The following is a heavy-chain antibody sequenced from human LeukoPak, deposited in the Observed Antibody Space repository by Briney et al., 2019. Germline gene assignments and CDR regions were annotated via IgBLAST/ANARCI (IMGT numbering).Heavy chain of an antibody. V-gene: IGHV3-9*01. CDR1: GFTFEDHA. J-gene: IGHJ4*02. CDR3: AKASEERYSGYDDYLHY. D-gene: IGHD5-12*01. Sequence: GGSLRLSCVASGFTFEDHAMHWVRQAPGKGLEWVLGISWNGDIIGYADSVKGRFTVSRDNAKNAVYLQMNNLRTEDTALYYCAKASEERYSGYDDYLHYWGQGTLVTVSS. CDR2: ISWNGDII.